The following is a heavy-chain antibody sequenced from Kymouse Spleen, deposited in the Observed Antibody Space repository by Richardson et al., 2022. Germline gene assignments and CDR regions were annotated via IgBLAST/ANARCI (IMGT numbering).Heavy chain of an antibody. CDR2: IKSKTDGGTT. D-gene: IGHD1-7*01. CDR3: TTGITGTTRAFDI. J-gene: IGHJ3*02. CDR1: GFTFSNAW. Sequence: EVQLVESGGGLVKPGGSLRLSCAASGFTFSNAWMSWVRQAPGKGLEWVGRIKSKTDGGTTDYAAPVKGRFTISRDDSKNTLYLQMNSLKTEDTAVYYCTTGITGTTRAFDIWGQGTMVTVSS. V-gene: IGHV3-15*01.